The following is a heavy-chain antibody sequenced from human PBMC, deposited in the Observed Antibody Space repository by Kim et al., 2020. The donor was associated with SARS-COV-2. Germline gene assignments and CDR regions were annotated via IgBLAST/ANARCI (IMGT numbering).Heavy chain of an antibody. Sequence: GGSLRLSCAASGFTFSSYEMNWVRQAPGKGLEWVSYISSSGSTIYYADSVKGRFTISRDNAKNSLYLQMNSLRAEDTAVYYCARDYYDSSGYYAAAFDYWGQGTLVTVSS. J-gene: IGHJ4*02. CDR2: ISSSGSTI. D-gene: IGHD3-22*01. CDR1: GFTFSSYE. CDR3: ARDYYDSSGYYAAAFDY. V-gene: IGHV3-48*03.